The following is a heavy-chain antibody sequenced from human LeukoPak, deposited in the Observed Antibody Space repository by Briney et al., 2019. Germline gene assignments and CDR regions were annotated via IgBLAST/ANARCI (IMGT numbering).Heavy chain of an antibody. V-gene: IGHV3-21*01. CDR1: GFTFSSYS. J-gene: IGHJ6*03. CDR3: AREEYYDFWSGYYDPPYYYYMDV. CDR2: ISSSSSYI. D-gene: IGHD3-3*01. Sequence: GGSLRLSRAASGFTFSSYSMNWVRQAPGKGLEWVSSISSSSSYIYYADSVKGRFTISRDNAKNSLYLQMNSLRAEDTAVYYCAREEYYDFWSGYYDPPYYYYMDVWGKGTTVTVSS.